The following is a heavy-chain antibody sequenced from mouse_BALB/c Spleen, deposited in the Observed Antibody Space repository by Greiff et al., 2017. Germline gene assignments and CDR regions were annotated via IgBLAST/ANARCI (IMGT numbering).Heavy chain of an antibody. J-gene: IGHJ4*01. CDR2: ISTYYGDA. V-gene: IGHV1S137*01. Sequence: VQLQQSGAELVRPGVSVKISCKGSGYTFTDYAMHWVKQSHAKSLEWIGVISTYYGDASYNQKFKGKATMTVDKSSSTAYMELARLTSEDSAIYYCATGLKDPSYAMDYWGQGTSVTVSS. CDR3: ATGLKDPSYAMDY. D-gene: IGHD6-1*01. CDR1: GYTFTDYA.